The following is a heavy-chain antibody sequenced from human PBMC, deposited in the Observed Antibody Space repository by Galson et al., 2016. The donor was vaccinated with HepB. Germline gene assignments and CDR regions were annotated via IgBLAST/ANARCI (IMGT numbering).Heavy chain of an antibody. CDR1: GFTFSGHG. D-gene: IGHD6-13*01. CDR2: ISSGSSYI. Sequence: SLRLSCAASGFTFSGHGMHWVRQAPGKGLEWVSSISSGSSYIYYADSVKGRFTISRDNAKNSLYLQMNSLRAEDTAVYYCARLVTSNSWYGWFDPWDQGTLVTVSS. V-gene: IGHV3-21*01. CDR3: ARLVTSNSWYGWFDP. J-gene: IGHJ5*02.